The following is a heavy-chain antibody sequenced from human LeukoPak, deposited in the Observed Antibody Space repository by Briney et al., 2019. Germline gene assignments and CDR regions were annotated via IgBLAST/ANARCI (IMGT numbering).Heavy chain of an antibody. Sequence: PGGSLRLSCAASGLTFDDYGMSWVRQAPGKGLEWVSGINWNGGSTGYADSVKGRFTISRDNAKNSLYLQMNSLRAEDTALYYCAREDYYYGSGSPLGAFDIWGQGTMVTVSS. J-gene: IGHJ3*02. CDR3: AREDYYYGSGSPLGAFDI. CDR2: INWNGGST. D-gene: IGHD3-10*01. V-gene: IGHV3-20*04. CDR1: GLTFDDYG.